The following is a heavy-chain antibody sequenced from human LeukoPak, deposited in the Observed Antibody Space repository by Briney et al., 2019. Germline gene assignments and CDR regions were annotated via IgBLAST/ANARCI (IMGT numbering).Heavy chain of an antibody. D-gene: IGHD2-2*01. V-gene: IGHV1-2*06. CDR1: GYTFTGYY. J-gene: IGHJ5*02. Sequence: ASVKVSCKASGYTFTGYYMHWVRQAPGQGLEWMGRINPNSGGTNYAQKFQARVTMTRDTSISTAYMELSRLRSDDTAVYYCARDLEVEYQLLPTNWFDPWGQGALVTVSS. CDR3: ARDLEVEYQLLPTNWFDP. CDR2: INPNSGGT.